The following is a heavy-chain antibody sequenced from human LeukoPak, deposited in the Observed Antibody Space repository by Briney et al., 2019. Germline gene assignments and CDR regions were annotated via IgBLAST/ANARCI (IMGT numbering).Heavy chain of an antibody. V-gene: IGHV4-34*01. CDR2: INHSGST. D-gene: IGHD3-10*01. CDR1: GGSFSGYY. CDR3: ARGLEDYGSGSYYNLHWFDP. Sequence: SETLSLTCAVYGGSFSGYYWSWIRQPPGKGLEWIGEINHSGSTNYNPSLKSRVTIPVDTSKNQFSLKLSSVTAADTAVYYCARGLEDYGSGSYYNLHWFDPWGQGTLVTVSS. J-gene: IGHJ5*02.